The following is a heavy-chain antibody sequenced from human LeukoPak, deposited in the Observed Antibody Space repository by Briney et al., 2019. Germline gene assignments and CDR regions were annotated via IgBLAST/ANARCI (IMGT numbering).Heavy chain of an antibody. CDR1: GFTFSNYW. CDR2: INSDGINT. V-gene: IGHV3-74*01. CDR3: TMIVGATIVDY. D-gene: IGHD1-26*01. Sequence: PGGSLRLSCAASGFTFSNYWMHWVRQAPGKGLVWVSRINSDGINTSYADSVKGRFTISRDNAKNTLNLQMNSLRAEDTAVYYCTMIVGATIVDYWGQGTLVTVSS. J-gene: IGHJ4*02.